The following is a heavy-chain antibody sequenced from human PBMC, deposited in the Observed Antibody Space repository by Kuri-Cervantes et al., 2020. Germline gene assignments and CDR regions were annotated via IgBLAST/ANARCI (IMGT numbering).Heavy chain of an antibody. CDR2: IYHSGST. V-gene: IGHV4-38-2*01. J-gene: IGHJ4*02. CDR1: GYSISSGYY. Sequence: ESLKISCAVSGYSISSGYYWGWIRQPPGKGLEWIGSIYHSGSTYYNPSLKSRVTISVDTSKNQFSLKLSSVTAADTAVYYCARGSGYDHFDYWGQGTLVTVSS. D-gene: IGHD5-12*01. CDR3: ARGSGYDHFDY.